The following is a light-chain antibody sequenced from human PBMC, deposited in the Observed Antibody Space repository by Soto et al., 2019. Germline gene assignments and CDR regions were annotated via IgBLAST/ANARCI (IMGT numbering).Light chain of an antibody. V-gene: IGKV3-15*01. Sequence: ETVMTQSQATLSVSPGEGATLSCRATENINQNLAWYQHKPGQAPRLLIPGASYRATGIPDRVSGRGSGTEFTLAISRLQSEDFAVYYCQQYNTWPLTFGGGPKWEIK. CDR1: ENINQN. CDR3: QQYNTWPLT. J-gene: IGKJ4*01. CDR2: GAS.